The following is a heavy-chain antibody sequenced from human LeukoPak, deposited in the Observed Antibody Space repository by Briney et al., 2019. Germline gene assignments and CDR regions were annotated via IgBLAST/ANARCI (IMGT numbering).Heavy chain of an antibody. CDR1: GFTFSSYG. J-gene: IGHJ3*02. CDR2: IWYDGSNK. D-gene: IGHD4-11*01. CDR3: TRESTTRADAFDI. V-gene: IGHV3-33*01. Sequence: GGSLRLSCAVSGFTFSSYGMHWVRQAPGKGLEWVAVIWYDGSNKYYADSVKGRFTISRDNSKNTLYLQMNSLRAEDTAVYYCTRESTTRADAFDIWGQGTMVTVSS.